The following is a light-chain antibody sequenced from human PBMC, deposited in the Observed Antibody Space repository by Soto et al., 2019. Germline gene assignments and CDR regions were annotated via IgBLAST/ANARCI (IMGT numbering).Light chain of an antibody. V-gene: IGKV3D-20*01. J-gene: IGKJ1*01. CDR2: DAT. CDR3: QQYGSTPWT. CDR1: QRVSNNF. Sequence: VVLTQFPGTLSLSPGETATLSCGASQRVSNNFLGWYQQKPGLPPRLLIYDATSRANGIPERFSGRGSGTHFTLTISRLEPKDFAVYYCQQYGSTPWTFGRGTKVEMK.